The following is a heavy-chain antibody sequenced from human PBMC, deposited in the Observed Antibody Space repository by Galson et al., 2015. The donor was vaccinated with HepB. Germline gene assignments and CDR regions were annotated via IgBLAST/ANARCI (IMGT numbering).Heavy chain of an antibody. V-gene: IGHV4-34*01. D-gene: IGHD6-13*01. CDR2: INHSGST. CDR3: ARGRFRSSSWYSVLGWFDP. CDR1: GGSFSGYY. J-gene: IGHJ5*02. Sequence: LSLTCAVYGGSFSGYYWSWIRQPPGKGLEWIGEINHSGSTNYNPSLKSRVTISVDTSKNQFSLKLSSVTAADTAVYYCARGRFRSSSWYSVLGWFDPWGQGTLVAVSS.